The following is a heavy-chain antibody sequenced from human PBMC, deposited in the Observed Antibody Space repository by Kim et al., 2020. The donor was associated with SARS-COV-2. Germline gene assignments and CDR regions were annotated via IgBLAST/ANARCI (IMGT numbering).Heavy chain of an antibody. J-gene: IGHJ2*01. CDR1: GFTFSNYD. V-gene: IGHV3-13*01. D-gene: IGHD3-3*01. Sequence: GGSLRLSCAASGFTFSNYDMHWVRQATGKGLEWVSAIGTAGDTYYPGSVKGRFTISRENAKNSLYLQMNSLRAGDTAVYYCARVKKLGGYYDFWSGYYLDWYFDLWGRGTLVTVSS. CDR3: ARVKKLGGYYDFWSGYYLDWYFDL. CDR2: IGTAGDT.